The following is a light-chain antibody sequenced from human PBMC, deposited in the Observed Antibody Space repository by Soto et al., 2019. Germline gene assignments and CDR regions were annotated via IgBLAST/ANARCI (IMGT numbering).Light chain of an antibody. CDR1: QGISNW. V-gene: IGKV1-12*01. J-gene: IGKJ4*01. CDR3: QQGSSFPHT. CDR2: IAS. Sequence: DIQMTQSPSSVSASVGDRVTITCRASQGISNWLAWYQQKPGKAPKVLLSIASSLQSGVPSRFSGTRSETDFTLTITSLQPEDSATYFCQQGSSFPHTFGGGTKVEIK.